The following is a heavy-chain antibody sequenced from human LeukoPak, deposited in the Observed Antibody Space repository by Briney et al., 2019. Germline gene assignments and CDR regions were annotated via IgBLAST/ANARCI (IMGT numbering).Heavy chain of an antibody. J-gene: IGHJ4*02. CDR2: IKGDESAR. Sequence: GGSLRLSWEASGFTFSTYWMAWVRQAPGKGLEWVANIKGDESARHQADSVKGRFTISRDNAKKSVYLQMSSLRGEDTAVYYCARDVGGSLDYWGKGTLVTVSS. CDR1: GFTFSTYW. CDR3: ARDVGGSLDY. V-gene: IGHV3-7*01. D-gene: IGHD1-26*01.